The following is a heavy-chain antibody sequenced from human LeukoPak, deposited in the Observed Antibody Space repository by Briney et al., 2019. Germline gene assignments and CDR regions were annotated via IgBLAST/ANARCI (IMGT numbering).Heavy chain of an antibody. CDR1: GFTFRNYA. V-gene: IGHV3-23*01. CDR3: AKRHCSGGSCFSGVDY. Sequence: GGSLRLSCAASGFTFRNYAMYWVRQAPGKGLEWVSLISGRGDTTDSADSVKGRFTISRDNSENTLYLQMSSLRTEDTAVYYCAKRHCSGGSCFSGVDYWGQGTLVTVSS. J-gene: IGHJ4*02. D-gene: IGHD2-15*01. CDR2: ISGRGDTT.